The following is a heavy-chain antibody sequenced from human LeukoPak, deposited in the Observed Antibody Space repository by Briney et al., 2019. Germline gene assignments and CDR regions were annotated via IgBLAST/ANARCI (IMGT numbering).Heavy chain of an antibody. D-gene: IGHD3-9*01. V-gene: IGHV4-4*02. Sequence: SGTLSLTCTVSGGSISSSNWWTWVRQPPGEGLEWIGETYHSGSTNYNPSLMSRVTISVDKSKNQFSLKLTSVTAADTAVYYCARDGPGRYFDYWGQGTLVTVPS. CDR3: ARDGPGRYFDY. CDR1: GGSISSSNW. CDR2: TYHSGST. J-gene: IGHJ4*02.